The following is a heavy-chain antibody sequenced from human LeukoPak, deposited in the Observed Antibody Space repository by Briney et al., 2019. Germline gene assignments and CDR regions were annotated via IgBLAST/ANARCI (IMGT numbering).Heavy chain of an antibody. Sequence: GGSLRLSCAASRFTFTAYWMSWVRQAPGKGLEWVSAISGSGGSTYYADSVKGRFTISRDNSKNTLYLQMNSLRAEDTAVYYCAKVPDYDFWSGRPYYFDYWGQGTLVTVSS. CDR3: AKVPDYDFWSGRPYYFDY. D-gene: IGHD3-3*01. CDR1: RFTFTAYW. J-gene: IGHJ4*02. V-gene: IGHV3-23*01. CDR2: ISGSGGST.